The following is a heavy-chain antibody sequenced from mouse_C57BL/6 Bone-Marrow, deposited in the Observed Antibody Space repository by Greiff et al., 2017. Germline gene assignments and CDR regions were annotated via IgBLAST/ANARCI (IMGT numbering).Heavy chain of an antibody. CDR3: ARGPLITTVVATVYFAMDY. V-gene: IGHV2-9-1*01. CDR2: IWTGGGT. Sequence: VQRVESGPGLVAPSQSLSITCTVSGFSLTSYAISWVRQPPGKGLEWLGVIWTGGGTNYNSALKSRLSISKDNSKSQVFLKMNSLQTDDTARYYCARGPLITTVVATVYFAMDYWGQGTSVTVSS. J-gene: IGHJ4*01. CDR1: GFSLTSYA. D-gene: IGHD1-1*01.